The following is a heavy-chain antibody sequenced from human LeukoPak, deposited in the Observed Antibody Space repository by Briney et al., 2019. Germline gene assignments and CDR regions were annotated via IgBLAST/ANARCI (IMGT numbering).Heavy chain of an antibody. CDR2: MNPNSGNT. D-gene: IGHD4-23*01. CDR1: GYTFTSYD. Sequence: ASVKVSCKASGYTFTSYDINWVRQATGQGLEWMGWMNPNSGNTGYAQKFQGRVTMTRNTSISTAYMELSSLRSEDTAVYYCAKEAVVTPGVWWFDPWGQGTLVTVSS. CDR3: AKEAVVTPGVWWFDP. V-gene: IGHV1-8*01. J-gene: IGHJ5*02.